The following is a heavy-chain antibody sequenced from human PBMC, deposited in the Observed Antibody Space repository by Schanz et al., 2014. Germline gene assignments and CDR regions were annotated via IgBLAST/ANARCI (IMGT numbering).Heavy chain of an antibody. D-gene: IGHD2-21*02. J-gene: IGHJ2*01. V-gene: IGHV3-23*05. CDR3: AKDLGVDCGDGCFNWYCDL. CDR2: VSSRSDEI. Sequence: EVQLLESGGGLVQPGGSLRLSCSASTFTFDHYAMTWVRQAPGKGLEWVAAVSSRSDEIKYADSVRGRFTISRDNSRSTMYLQMNSLRAEDTAVYFCAKDLGVDCGDGCFNWYCDLWGRGTLVTVSS. CDR1: TFTFDHYA.